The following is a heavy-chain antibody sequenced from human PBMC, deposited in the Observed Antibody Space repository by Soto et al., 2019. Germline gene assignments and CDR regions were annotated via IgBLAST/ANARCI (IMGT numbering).Heavy chain of an antibody. CDR1: GFIVSDNY. Sequence: ESGGGLIQPGGSLRLSCAASGFIVSDNYMTWVRQAPGKGLEWVSVIYRGGKTFYSESVKGRFTISRDNSKNTLLLQMNSLRAEDTAVYYCARVGLNMATQAFDLWGQGTKVTVSS. V-gene: IGHV3-53*01. J-gene: IGHJ3*01. CDR3: ARVGLNMATQAFDL. CDR2: IYRGGKT. D-gene: IGHD3-10*01.